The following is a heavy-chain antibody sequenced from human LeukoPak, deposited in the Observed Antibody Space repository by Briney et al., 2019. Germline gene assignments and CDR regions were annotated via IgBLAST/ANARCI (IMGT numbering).Heavy chain of an antibody. CDR3: ARDLGKDYDSSGYGPEAFDI. J-gene: IGHJ3*02. V-gene: IGHV4-59*01. CDR2: IYYSGST. Sequence: SETLSLTCTVPGGSISSYYWSWIRQPPGKGLEWIGYIYYSGSTNYNPSLKSRVTISVDTSKNQFSLKLSSVTAADTAVYYCARDLGKDYDSSGYGPEAFDIWGQGTMVTVSS. D-gene: IGHD3-22*01. CDR1: GGSISSYY.